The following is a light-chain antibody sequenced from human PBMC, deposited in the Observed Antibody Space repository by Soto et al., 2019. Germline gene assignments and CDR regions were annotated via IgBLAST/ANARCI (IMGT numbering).Light chain of an antibody. CDR3: YSYAGRNIWV. J-gene: IGLJ3*02. V-gene: IGLV1-40*01. CDR1: SSNIGAGYD. Sequence: QSVLTQPPSVSGALGQRVTISCTGSSSNIGAGYDVHWYQQFPGTAPKLLIFGNTNRPSGVPDRFSGSKSGTSASLAITGLQAEDEADYYCYSYAGRNIWVFGGGTKVTVL. CDR2: GNT.